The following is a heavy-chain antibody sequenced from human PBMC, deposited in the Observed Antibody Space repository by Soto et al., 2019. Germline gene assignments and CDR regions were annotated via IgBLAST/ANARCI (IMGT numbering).Heavy chain of an antibody. V-gene: IGHV3-72*01. D-gene: IGHD1-26*01. CDR2: TRDKPNNYAA. J-gene: IGHJ4*02. Sequence: EGQLVQSGGGLVQPGGSLRLSCTASGFAFDDYYMDWVRQVPGKGLEWIGRTRDKPNNYAAEYVASVKGRFTISRDASKHSMYLQMNPVKTEDTALYYCARDTGGSYDYWGQGALIIVSS. CDR1: GFAFDDYY. CDR3: ARDTGGSYDY.